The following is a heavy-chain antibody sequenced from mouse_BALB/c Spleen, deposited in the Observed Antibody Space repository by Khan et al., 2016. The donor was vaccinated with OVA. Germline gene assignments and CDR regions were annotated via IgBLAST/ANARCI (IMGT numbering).Heavy chain of an antibody. Sequence: QVQLQQSGAELVKPGASVNLSCKASGYTFTSYWMHWVKQRPGQGLDWIGYINPSDGRTHYNESFRNKATLTVDKSSNTAYMQVSSLTSEDSAVYYCARGGYGSLAYWRHGTLVTVSA. D-gene: IGHD2-10*02. CDR2: INPSDGRT. V-gene: IGHV1S81*02. CDR1: GYTFTSYW. J-gene: IGHJ3*01. CDR3: ARGGYGSLAY.